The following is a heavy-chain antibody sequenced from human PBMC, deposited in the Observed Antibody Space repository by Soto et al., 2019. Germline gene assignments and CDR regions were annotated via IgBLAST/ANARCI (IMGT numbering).Heavy chain of an antibody. Sequence: SSETLSLTCTVSGGSISSGGYYWSWIRQHPGKGLEWIGYIYYSGSTYYNPSLKSRVTISVDTSKNQFSLKLSSVTAADTAVYYCARGLDTAMVPFDYWGQGTLVTVSS. CDR2: IYYSGST. CDR3: ARGLDTAMVPFDY. V-gene: IGHV4-31*03. CDR1: GGSISSGGYY. J-gene: IGHJ4*02. D-gene: IGHD5-18*01.